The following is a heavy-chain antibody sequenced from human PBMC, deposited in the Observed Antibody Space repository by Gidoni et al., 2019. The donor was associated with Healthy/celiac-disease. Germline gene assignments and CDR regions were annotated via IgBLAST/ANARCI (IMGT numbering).Heavy chain of an antibody. D-gene: IGHD4-17*01. CDR3: ARDLGSWVTVTTGIDY. V-gene: IGHV3-30*04. CDR1: GFTFSSYA. CDR2: ISYDGSNK. Sequence: QVQLVEAGGGVVQTGRSLRLSCAAAGFTFSSYAMHWVRQAPGKGLEWVAVISYDGSNKYYADSVKGRFTISRDNSKNTLYLQMNSLRAEDTAVYYCARDLGSWVTVTTGIDYWGQGTLVTVSS. J-gene: IGHJ4*02.